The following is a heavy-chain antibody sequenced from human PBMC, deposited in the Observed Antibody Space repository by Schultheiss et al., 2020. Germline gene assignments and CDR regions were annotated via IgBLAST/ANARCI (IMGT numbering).Heavy chain of an antibody. CDR1: GASMSNYY. Sequence: SETLSLTCTVSGASMSNYYWSWLRQTPGKGLEWIGYIYYIGSTNYSPSLKGRVSISVDTSKSQFSLNLTSVNAADTAVYYCARANGDYRNWFDPWGQGTLVTVSS. D-gene: IGHD4-17*01. CDR3: ARANGDYRNWFDP. CDR2: IYYIGST. V-gene: IGHV4-59*13. J-gene: IGHJ5*02.